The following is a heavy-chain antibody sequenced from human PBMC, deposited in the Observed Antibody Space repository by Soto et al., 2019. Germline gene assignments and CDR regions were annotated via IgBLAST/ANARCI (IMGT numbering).Heavy chain of an antibody. V-gene: IGHV4-4*02. CDR1: GGSIRTPDW. CDR2: IYHSGTP. J-gene: IGHJ4*02. Sequence: SETLSLTCNVSGGSIRTPDWWSWVRQTPEKGLEWIGEIYHSGTPNYNPSLKSRVSMSVDKSNNQFSLKLSSVTAADTAVYYCARNNWNDENFDYWGQGTLVTVSS. CDR3: ARNNWNDENFDY. D-gene: IGHD1-20*01.